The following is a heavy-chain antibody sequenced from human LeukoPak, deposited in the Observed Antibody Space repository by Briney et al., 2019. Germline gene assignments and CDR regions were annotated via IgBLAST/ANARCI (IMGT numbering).Heavy chain of an antibody. CDR3: ARECCSGGSCYSSFDY. CDR2: INPNSGGT. D-gene: IGHD2-15*01. CDR1: GYTFTGYY. Sequence: ASVKVSCKASGYTFTGYYMHWLRQAPGQGLEWMGWINPNSGGTNYAQKFQGRVTMTRDTSISTAYMELSRLRSDDTAVYYCARECCSGGSCYSSFDYWGQGTLVTVSS. J-gene: IGHJ4*02. V-gene: IGHV1-2*02.